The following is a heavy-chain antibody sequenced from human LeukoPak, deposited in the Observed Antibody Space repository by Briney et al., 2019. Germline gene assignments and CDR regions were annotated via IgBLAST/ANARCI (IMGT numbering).Heavy chain of an antibody. CDR2: IYTSGST. CDR1: GGSISSYY. V-gene: IGHV4-4*07. CDR3: ARDRYDSSGPIYWYFDL. J-gene: IGHJ2*01. Sequence: TPSETLSLTCTVSGGSISSYYWSWIRQPAGKGLEWIGRIYTSGSTNYNPSLKSRVTMSVDTSKNQFSLKLSSVTAADTAVYYCARDRYDSSGPIYWYFDLWGRGTLVTVSS. D-gene: IGHD3-22*01.